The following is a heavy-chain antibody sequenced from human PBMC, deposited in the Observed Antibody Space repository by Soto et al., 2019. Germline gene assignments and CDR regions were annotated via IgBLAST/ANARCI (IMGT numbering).Heavy chain of an antibody. CDR3: AKTTVTIPNSVWFDP. Sequence: QLQLQESGSGLVKPSQTLSLTCAVSGGSISSGGYSWSWIRQPPGKGLEWIGYIYHSGSTYYNPSLKSRVTISVDRSKNQFSLKLSSVTAADTAVYYCAKTTVTIPNSVWFDPWGQGTLVTVSS. J-gene: IGHJ5*02. CDR1: GGSISSGGYS. V-gene: IGHV4-30-2*01. CDR2: IYHSGST. D-gene: IGHD4-17*01.